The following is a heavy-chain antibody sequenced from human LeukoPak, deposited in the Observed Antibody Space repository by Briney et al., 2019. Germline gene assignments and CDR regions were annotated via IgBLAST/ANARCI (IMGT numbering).Heavy chain of an antibody. CDR1: GGSISNYY. J-gene: IGHJ4*02. CDR2: IYYSRST. CDR3: ARLRSGYNVSDS. Sequence: TLSLTCTVSGGSISNYYWNWIRQSPAKELEWIGYIYYSRSTSYNPSLKSRVTISVDTSKNHFTPNLSSVTAADTAVYHCARLRSGYNVSDSCGQGTLVTVSS. V-gene: IGHV4-59*12. D-gene: IGHD5-24*01.